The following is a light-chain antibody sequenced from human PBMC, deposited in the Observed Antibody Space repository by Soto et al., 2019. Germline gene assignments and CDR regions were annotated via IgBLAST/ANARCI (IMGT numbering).Light chain of an antibody. Sequence: DIVLTQSPGTLSLSPGERATLSCRASQIISSTYLGWYQQKPGQAPRLLIYGASSRATGIPDRFSGSGSGTDFTLTISRLEPEDFAVYYCQRYNRWPLAFGGRTKVEIK. CDR2: GAS. CDR3: QRYNRWPLA. J-gene: IGKJ4*01. CDR1: QIISSTY. V-gene: IGKV3-20*01.